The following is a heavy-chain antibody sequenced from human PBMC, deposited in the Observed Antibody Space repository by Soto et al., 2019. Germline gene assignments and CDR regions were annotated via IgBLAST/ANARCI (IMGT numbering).Heavy chain of an antibody. D-gene: IGHD2-2*01. CDR1: GGSISSGDYH. Sequence: QVQLQESGPGLVKPSQTLSLTCTVSGGSISSGDYHWSWIRQPPGKGLEWIGYIYYSGSTYYNPSRKSRVTISVDTSKNQCSLKLSSVTAADTAVYYCARGGDIVLVPAAMGDYYYYGMDVWGQGTTVTVSS. V-gene: IGHV4-30-4*01. CDR3: ARGGDIVLVPAAMGDYYYYGMDV. J-gene: IGHJ6*02. CDR2: IYYSGST.